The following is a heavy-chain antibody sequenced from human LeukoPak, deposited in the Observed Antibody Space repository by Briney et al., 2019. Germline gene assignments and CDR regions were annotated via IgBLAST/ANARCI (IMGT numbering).Heavy chain of an antibody. CDR3: ARVATILPQWSHAFDI. D-gene: IGHD5-12*01. CDR2: INPSGGST. V-gene: IGHV1-46*01. J-gene: IGHJ3*02. Sequence: ASVKVSCKASGYTFTSYYVHWVRQAPGQGLDWMGIINPSGGSTSYAQKFQGRVTMTRDTSTSTVYMELSSLRSEDTAVYYCARVATILPQWSHAFDIWGQGTMVTVSS. CDR1: GYTFTSYY.